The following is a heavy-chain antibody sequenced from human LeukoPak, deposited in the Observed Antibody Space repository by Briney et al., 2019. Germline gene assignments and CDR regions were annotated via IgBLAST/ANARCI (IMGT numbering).Heavy chain of an antibody. CDR1: GDSDDSIKRSSYY. Sequence: SETLSLTCTVSGDSDDSIKRSSYYWAWIRLPPWKGLEWVGSIYYDGSTYYNPSLKGRVTISVDGSKSQFSLKLSSVTAADTAVYYCARAVVPDYWGQGTLVTVSS. CDR2: IYYDGST. CDR3: ARAVVPDY. J-gene: IGHJ4*02. D-gene: IGHD6-19*01. V-gene: IGHV4-39*01.